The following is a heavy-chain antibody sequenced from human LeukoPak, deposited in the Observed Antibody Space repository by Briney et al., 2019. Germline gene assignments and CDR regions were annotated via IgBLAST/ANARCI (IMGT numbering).Heavy chain of an antibody. J-gene: IGHJ5*02. D-gene: IGHD5-18*01. V-gene: IGHV4-59*01. CDR1: GGSISSYY. Sequence: SETLSLTCTVSGGSISSYYWSWIRQPPGKGLEWIGYIYYSGSTNYNPPLKSRVTISVDTSKNQFSLKLSSVTAADTAVYYCARVETLRGYSYGFNWFDPWGQGTLVTVSS. CDR3: ARVETLRGYSYGFNWFDP. CDR2: IYYSGST.